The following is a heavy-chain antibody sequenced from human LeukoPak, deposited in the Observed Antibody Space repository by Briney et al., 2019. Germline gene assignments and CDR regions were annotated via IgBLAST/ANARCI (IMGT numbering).Heavy chain of an antibody. J-gene: IGHJ4*02. CDR1: GFTFSTYW. CDR3: VSFYETY. Sequence: GGSLRLSCAASGFTFSTYWMHWVRQAPGKGLVWVSRINSDGSSTSYADFVKGRFTISRDNAKNTLYLQMNNLRAEDTAVYYCVSFYETYWGRGTLVTVSS. V-gene: IGHV3-74*01. CDR2: INSDGSST. D-gene: IGHD2-2*01.